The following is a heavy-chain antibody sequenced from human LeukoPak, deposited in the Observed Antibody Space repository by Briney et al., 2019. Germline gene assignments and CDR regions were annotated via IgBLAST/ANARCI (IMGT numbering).Heavy chain of an antibody. Sequence: PGGSLRLSCAASGFTFSTYAMHWVRQAPGKGLEYVSAITSNGGSTYYANSVKGRFTISRDNSKNTLYLQMGSLRAEDMAVYYCARWTVATIRGGGFDYWGQGTLVTVSS. CDR2: ITSNGGST. CDR1: GFTFSTYA. J-gene: IGHJ4*02. D-gene: IGHD5-12*01. CDR3: ARWTVATIRGGGFDY. V-gene: IGHV3-64*01.